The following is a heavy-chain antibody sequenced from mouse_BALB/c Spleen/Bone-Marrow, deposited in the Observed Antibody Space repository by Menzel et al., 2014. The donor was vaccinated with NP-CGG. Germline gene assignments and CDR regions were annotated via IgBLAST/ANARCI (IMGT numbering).Heavy chain of an antibody. V-gene: IGHV4-1*02. D-gene: IGHD2-1*01. CDR2: INPDSSTI. CDR1: GFDFSRYW. CDR3: ARQRYYGKGDY. J-gene: IGHJ2*01. Sequence: EVQRVESGGGLVQPGGSLKLSCAASGFDFSRYWMSWARQAPGKGLEWIGEINPDSSTINYTPSLKDKFIISRDNAKNTLYLQMSKVRSEDTALYYCARQRYYGKGDYWGQGTTLTVSS.